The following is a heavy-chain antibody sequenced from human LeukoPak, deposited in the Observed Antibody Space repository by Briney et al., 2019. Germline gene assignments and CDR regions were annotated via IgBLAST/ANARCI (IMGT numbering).Heavy chain of an antibody. Sequence: GGSLRLSCAASGFTFSSYWMTWVRQAPGKGLEWVANIKQDGSEKYYVDSVKGRFTISRDNAKNSLYLQRNSLRVEDTAVYYCAREGYTKVGFDYWGQGTLVTVSS. V-gene: IGHV3-7*04. CDR1: GFTFSSYW. CDR2: IKQDGSEK. J-gene: IGHJ4*02. D-gene: IGHD4-23*01. CDR3: AREGYTKVGFDY.